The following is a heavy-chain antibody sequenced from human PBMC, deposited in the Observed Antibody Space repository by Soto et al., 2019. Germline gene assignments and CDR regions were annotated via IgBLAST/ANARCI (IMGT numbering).Heavy chain of an antibody. V-gene: IGHV4-31*03. Sequence: SETLSLTCTVSGGSISSGGYYWSWIRQHPGKGLEWIGYIYYSGSTYYNPSLKSRVTISVDTSKNQFSLKLSSVTAADTAVYYCGEGRSWRFGGYYFDYWGQGTLVTVSS. CDR2: IYYSGST. J-gene: IGHJ4*02. D-gene: IGHD3-10*01. CDR3: GEGRSWRFGGYYFDY. CDR1: GGSISSGGYY.